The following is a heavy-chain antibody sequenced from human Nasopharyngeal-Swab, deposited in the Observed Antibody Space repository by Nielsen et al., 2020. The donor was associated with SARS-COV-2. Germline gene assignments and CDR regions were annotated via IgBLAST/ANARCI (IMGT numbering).Heavy chain of an antibody. Sequence: GESLKISCAASGFTFSSYAMHWVRQAPGKGLEWVAVISYDRSNKYYADSVKGRFTISRDNSKNTLYLQMNSLRAEDTAVYYCAREDGGDTMIVVVMVYWGQGTLVTVSS. CDR2: ISYDRSNK. CDR3: AREDGGDTMIVVVMVY. J-gene: IGHJ4*02. CDR1: GFTFSSYA. D-gene: IGHD3-22*01. V-gene: IGHV3-30*04.